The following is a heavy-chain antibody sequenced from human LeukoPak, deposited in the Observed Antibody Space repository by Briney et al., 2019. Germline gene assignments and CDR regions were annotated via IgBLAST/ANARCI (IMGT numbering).Heavy chain of an antibody. CDR1: GFTFRSYW. J-gene: IGHJ5*02. CDR3: ARWARYCSSGSCYSWFDP. V-gene: IGHV3-7*01. CDR2: MKLDGSEE. Sequence: GGPLRLSCAASGFTFRSYWMSWVRQAPGKGLEWVANMKLDGSEEYYVDSVKGRFTISSDNAKNSLYLQMNSLRVDDTAVYYCARWARYCSSGSCYSWFDPWGQGTLVTVSS. D-gene: IGHD2-15*01.